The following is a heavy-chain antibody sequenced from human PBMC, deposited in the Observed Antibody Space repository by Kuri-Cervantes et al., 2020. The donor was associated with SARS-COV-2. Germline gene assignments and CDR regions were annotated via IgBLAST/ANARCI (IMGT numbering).Heavy chain of an antibody. J-gene: IGHJ4*02. Sequence: SVKVSCNASGGSFSSYASSWVRQAPGQGLEWLGKIIPIFGTANYAQKFEVRATITADESTITDYMELSSMRAEDTAVYYCASRPYSSCWYEGIDYWGQGTLVTVSS. V-gene: IGHV1-69*15. D-gene: IGHD6-19*01. CDR1: GGSFSSYA. CDR2: IIPIFGTA. CDR3: ASRPYSSCWYEGIDY.